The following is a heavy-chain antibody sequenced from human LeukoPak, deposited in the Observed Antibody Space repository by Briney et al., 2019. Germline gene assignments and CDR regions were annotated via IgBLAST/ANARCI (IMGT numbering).Heavy chain of an antibody. J-gene: IGHJ3*02. V-gene: IGHV3-21*01. Sequence: GGSLRLSCAASGFTFSSYSMNWVRQAPGKGLEWASSISSSSSYIYYADSVKGRFTISRDNAKNSLYLQMNSLRAEDTAVYYCARDAPLLSFPPDAFDIWGQGTMVTVSS. CDR3: ARDAPLLSFPPDAFDI. CDR1: GFTFSSYS. D-gene: IGHD2/OR15-2a*01. CDR2: ISSSSSYI.